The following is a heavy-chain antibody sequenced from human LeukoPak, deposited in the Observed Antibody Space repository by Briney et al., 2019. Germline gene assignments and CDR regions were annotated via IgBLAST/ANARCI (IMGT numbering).Heavy chain of an antibody. CDR1: GGSISSYY. CDR2: IYYSGST. D-gene: IGHD3-22*01. CDR3: AGAYDSSALDY. V-gene: IGHV4-59*08. Sequence: PSETLSLTCTVSGGSISSYYWSWIRQPPGKGLEWIGYIYYSGSTNYNPSLKSRVTISVDTSKNQFSLKLSSVTAADTAVYYCAGAYDSSALDYWGQETLVTVSS. J-gene: IGHJ4*02.